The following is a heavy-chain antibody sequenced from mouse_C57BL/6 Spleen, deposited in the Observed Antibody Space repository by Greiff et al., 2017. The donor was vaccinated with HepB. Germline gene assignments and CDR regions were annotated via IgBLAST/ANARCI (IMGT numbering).Heavy chain of an antibody. V-gene: IGHV1-15*01. D-gene: IGHD2-4*01. CDR1: GYTFTDYE. CDR2: IDPETGGT. J-gene: IGHJ3*01. Sequence: LQESGAELVRPGASVTLSCKASGYTFTDYEMHWVKQTPVHGLEWIGAIDPETGGTAYNQKFKGKAILTADKSSSTAYMELRSLTSEDSAVYYCTSRGIYYDYEGFAYWGQGTLVTVSA. CDR3: TSRGIYYDYEGFAY.